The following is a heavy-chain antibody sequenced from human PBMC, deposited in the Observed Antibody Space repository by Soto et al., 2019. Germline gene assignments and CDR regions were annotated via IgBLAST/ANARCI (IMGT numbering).Heavy chain of an antibody. V-gene: IGHV3-21*01. J-gene: IGHJ3*02. CDR3: ARVQIGGGNAFDI. Sequence: GGSLRLSCAASGFTFSSYSMNWVRQAPGKGLEWVSSISSSSSYIYYADSVKGRFTISRDNAKNSLYLQMNSLRAEDQAVYYCARVQIGGGNAFDIWGQGTMVTVSS. CDR1: GFTFSSYS. CDR2: ISSSSSYI. D-gene: IGHD3-16*01.